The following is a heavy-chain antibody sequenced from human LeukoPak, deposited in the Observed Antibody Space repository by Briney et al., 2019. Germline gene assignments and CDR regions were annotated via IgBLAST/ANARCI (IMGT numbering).Heavy chain of an antibody. Sequence: PGGSLRLSCAASGFTFSSYAMSWVRQAPGKGLEWVSAISGSGGSTYYADSVKGRFTISRDDSKNTLYLQMNSLRAEDTAVYYCAKVGGIAAATSAVDYWGQGTLVTVSS. CDR1: GFTFSSYA. CDR3: AKVGGIAAATSAVDY. J-gene: IGHJ4*02. CDR2: ISGSGGST. V-gene: IGHV3-23*01. D-gene: IGHD6-13*01.